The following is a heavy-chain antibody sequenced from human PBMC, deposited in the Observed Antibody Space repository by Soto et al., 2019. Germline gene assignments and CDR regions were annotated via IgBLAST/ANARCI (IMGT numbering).Heavy chain of an antibody. CDR1: GYNFGSYA. V-gene: IGHV3-23*01. J-gene: IGHJ4*02. D-gene: IGHD6-13*01. Sequence: DVHLLESGGGLVQPGGSLRLSCVASGYNFGSYAMMWVRQAPGKGLEWISTIGGGGIGSYYADSVKGRFTISRDNAKNSLYLEMNSLRAEDTATYYCARLRASSWYMGGYLDYWGQGTLVTVSS. CDR3: ARLRASSWYMGGYLDY. CDR2: IGGGGIGS.